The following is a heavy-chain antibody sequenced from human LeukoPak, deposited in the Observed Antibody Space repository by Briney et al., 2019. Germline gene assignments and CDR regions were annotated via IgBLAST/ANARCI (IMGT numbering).Heavy chain of an antibody. D-gene: IGHD3-10*01. Sequence: GGSLRLSCAASGFTVSSNYMSWVRQAPGKGLEWVSVIDSGGSTYYADSVKGRFTISRDNSKNTLYLHMHSLRAEDTAVYYCARELWFGEPDWGQGTLVTVSP. V-gene: IGHV3-53*01. J-gene: IGHJ4*02. CDR1: GFTVSSNY. CDR2: IDSGGST. CDR3: ARELWFGEPD.